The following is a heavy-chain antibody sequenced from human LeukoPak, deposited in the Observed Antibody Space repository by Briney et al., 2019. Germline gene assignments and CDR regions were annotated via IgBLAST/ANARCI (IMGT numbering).Heavy chain of an antibody. CDR3: ARESIIPGYSSKIDP. CDR2: ISSSSSYI. Sequence: GGSLRLSCAASGFTFSSYSMNWVRQAPGKGLGWVSSISSSSSYIFYADSVKGRFTISRDNAKNSLYLQMNSLRAEDTAVYYCARESIIPGYSSKIDPWGPGTLVTVSS. J-gene: IGHJ5*02. D-gene: IGHD6-13*01. V-gene: IGHV3-21*01. CDR1: GFTFSSYS.